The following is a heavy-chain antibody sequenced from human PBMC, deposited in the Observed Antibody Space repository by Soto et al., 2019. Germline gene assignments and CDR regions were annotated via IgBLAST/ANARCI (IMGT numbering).Heavy chain of an antibody. V-gene: IGHV3-53*01. CDR2: IYSGGYT. J-gene: IGHJ4*02. D-gene: IGHD6-25*01. CDR3: AAQRGGGGY. Sequence: EVQLVESGGGLIQPGGSLRLSCAVSGFTVSNNYMSWVRQAPGKGLEGVSVIYSGGYTAYGDSVKGRFTISRDNSKNTISLQRNRLRGDDPALFYWAAQRGGGGYWGQGTLVTVSS. CDR1: GFTVSNNY.